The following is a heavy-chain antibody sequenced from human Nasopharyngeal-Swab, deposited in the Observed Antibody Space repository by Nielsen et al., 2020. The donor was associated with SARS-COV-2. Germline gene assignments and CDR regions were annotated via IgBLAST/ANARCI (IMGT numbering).Heavy chain of an antibody. V-gene: IGHV7-4-1*02. CDR2: INTNTGNP. Sequence: WSGQAPGQGFEWMGRINTNTGNPTYPQGFTGRFVFSLDTSVSTAYLQIIRLKAEDTAVNYCARAITIFGAPGAFDTWGQGTMVTVSS. J-gene: IGHJ3*02. D-gene: IGHD3-3*01. CDR3: ARAITIFGAPGAFDT.